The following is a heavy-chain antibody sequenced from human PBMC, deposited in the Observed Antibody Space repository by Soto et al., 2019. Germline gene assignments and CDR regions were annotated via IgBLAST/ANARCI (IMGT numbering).Heavy chain of an antibody. CDR2: IYWDDDK. V-gene: IGHV2-5*02. CDR1: GFSLTTRGVG. Sequence: QITLKESGPTLVKPTQTLTLTCTFSGFSLTTRGVGVGWIRQPPGKALECLALIYWDDDKRYSPSLQSRLSITKDTSKNQVVLTMTNVDPVDTATYYXXXXXXXXXXXXXXPXGQGTLVSVSS. J-gene: IGHJ5*02. CDR3: XXXXXXXXXXXXXP.